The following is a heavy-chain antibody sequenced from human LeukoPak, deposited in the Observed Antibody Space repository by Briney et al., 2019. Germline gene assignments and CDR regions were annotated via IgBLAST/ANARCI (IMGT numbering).Heavy chain of an antibody. CDR3: AKGGYYYGSGSSNFDY. V-gene: IGHV3-30*04. J-gene: IGHJ4*02. CDR1: GFTFFNYA. Sequence: GGSLRLSCAASGFTFFNYAMHWVRQAPGKGLEWVAVISYDGSNKYYADSVKGRFTISRDNSKSTLYLQMNSLRAEDTAVYYCAKGGYYYGSGSSNFDYWGQGTLVTVSS. D-gene: IGHD3-10*01. CDR2: ISYDGSNK.